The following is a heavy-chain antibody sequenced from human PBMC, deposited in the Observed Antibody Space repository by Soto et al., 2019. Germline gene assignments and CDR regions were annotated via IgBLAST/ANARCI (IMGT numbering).Heavy chain of an antibody. CDR2: IYYSGST. CDR1: GGSISSYY. D-gene: IGHD3-3*01. Sequence: SETLSLTCTVSGGSISSYYWSWIRQPPGKGLEWIGYIYYSGSTNYNPSLKSRVTISVDTSKNQFSLKLSSVTAADTAVYYCARLRFLEWSNFDYWGQGTLVTVSS. J-gene: IGHJ4*02. V-gene: IGHV4-59*08. CDR3: ARLRFLEWSNFDY.